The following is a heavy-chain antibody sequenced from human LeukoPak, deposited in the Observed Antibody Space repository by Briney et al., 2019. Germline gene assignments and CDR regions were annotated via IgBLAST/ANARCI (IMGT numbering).Heavy chain of an antibody. J-gene: IGHJ4*02. D-gene: IGHD3-10*01. Sequence: KASGPTLFKPTPALTLTCTFSGFSLSTRGVGVGWIRQPPVKTLEWLSLISWDDDKLYSPSLKSRLTITKDASKNQVVLTMTNVDPVDTAPYYCAHSLWFGDLLPYFDYWGQGTLVTVSS. CDR3: AHSLWFGDLLPYFDY. CDR1: GFSLSTRGVG. CDR2: ISWDDDK. V-gene: IGHV2-5*02.